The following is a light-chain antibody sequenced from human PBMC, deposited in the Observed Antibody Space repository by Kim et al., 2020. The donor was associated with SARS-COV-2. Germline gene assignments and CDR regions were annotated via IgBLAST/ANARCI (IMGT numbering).Light chain of an antibody. Sequence: EIVLTQSPGTLSLSPGERATLSCRASQSVSSSYLVWYQQKPDQAPRLLIYGASSRATGIPDRFSGSGSGTDFTLTISRLEPEDFAVYYCQQYGSSPWTFGQGTKVDIK. V-gene: IGKV3-20*01. CDR3: QQYGSSPWT. J-gene: IGKJ1*01. CDR2: GAS. CDR1: QSVSSSY.